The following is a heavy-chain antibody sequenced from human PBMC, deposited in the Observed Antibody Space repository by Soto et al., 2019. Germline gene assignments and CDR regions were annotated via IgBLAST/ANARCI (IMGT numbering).Heavy chain of an antibody. D-gene: IGHD2-8*01. CDR1: GFTFSTYE. CDR2: ISSSVSAI. V-gene: IGHV3-48*03. CDR3: VSWVSAHFDY. J-gene: IGHJ4*02. Sequence: GGSLRLSCAASGFTFSTYEMSWVRQAPGKGPEWVSYISSSVSAIYYAASVEGRFTISRDNAKNSLSLQMNSLRAEDTAVYYCVSWVSAHFDYWGQGTLVTVSS.